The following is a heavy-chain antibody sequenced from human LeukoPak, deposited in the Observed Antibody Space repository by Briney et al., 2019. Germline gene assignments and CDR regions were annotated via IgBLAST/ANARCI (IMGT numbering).Heavy chain of an antibody. Sequence: GGSLRLSCAASGFTVSSNYMSWVRQAPGKGLEWVSSITGSGGTAFYADSVQGRFTISRDNSQNTLLLQMDSLRAEDTAVYYCALSMPPGGYWGQGTLVTVSS. V-gene: IGHV3-23*01. CDR3: ALSMPPGGY. CDR2: ITGSGGTA. CDR1: GFTVSSNY. J-gene: IGHJ4*02. D-gene: IGHD2/OR15-2a*01.